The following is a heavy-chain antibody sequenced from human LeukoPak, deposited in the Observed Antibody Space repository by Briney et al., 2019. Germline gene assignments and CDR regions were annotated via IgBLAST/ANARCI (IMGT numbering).Heavy chain of an antibody. V-gene: IGHV1-8*01. CDR1: GYTFTSYD. J-gene: IGHJ4*02. Sequence: ASVKVSCKASGYTFTSYDINWVRQATGQGLEWMGWMNPNSGNTGYAQKFQGRVTMTRSTSISTAYMELGSLTSEDTAVYYCTRGSQNCASASCYNFWGQGTLVTVSS. CDR3: TRGSQNCASASCYNF. CDR2: MNPNSGNT. D-gene: IGHD2-2*02.